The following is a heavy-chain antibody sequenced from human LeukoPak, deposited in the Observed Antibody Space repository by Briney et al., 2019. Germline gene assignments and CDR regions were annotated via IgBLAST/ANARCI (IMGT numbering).Heavy chain of an antibody. J-gene: IGHJ4*02. CDR1: GFIFSSFS. CDR2: SSSSSTYI. V-gene: IGHV3-21*01. D-gene: IGHD6-6*01. Sequence: GGSLRLSCAASGFIFSSFSMTWVRQAPGKGLEWVSSSSSSSTYIYYADSVKGRFTISRDNAKNSLYLQMNSLRAEDTAVYYCARDGHSTSSFDFWGQGTLVTVSS. CDR3: ARDGHSTSSFDF.